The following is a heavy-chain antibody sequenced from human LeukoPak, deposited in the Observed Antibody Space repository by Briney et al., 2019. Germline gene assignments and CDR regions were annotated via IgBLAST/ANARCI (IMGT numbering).Heavy chain of an antibody. CDR2: INHSGST. CDR3: ASCRYYYGSGSYDY. Sequence: SETLSLTCAVYGGPFSGYYWSWIRQPPGKGLEWIGEINHSGSTNYNPSLKSRVTISVDTSKNQFSLKLSSVTAADTAVYYCASCRYYYGSGSYDYWGQGTLVTVSS. V-gene: IGHV4-34*01. CDR1: GGPFSGYY. D-gene: IGHD3-10*01. J-gene: IGHJ4*02.